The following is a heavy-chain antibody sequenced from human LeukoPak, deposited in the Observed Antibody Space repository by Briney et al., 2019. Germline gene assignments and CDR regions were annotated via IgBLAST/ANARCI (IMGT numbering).Heavy chain of an antibody. J-gene: IGHJ4*02. CDR1: VGTFSSYA. Sequence: SVKVSCKASVGTFSSYAISWVRQAPGQGLEWMGGIIPIFGTANYAQKFQGRVTITADESTSTAYMELSSLRSEDTAVYYCARGPPAVTPYYFDYWGQGTLVTVSS. D-gene: IGHD4-17*01. V-gene: IGHV1-69*01. CDR3: ARGPPAVTPYYFDY. CDR2: IIPIFGTA.